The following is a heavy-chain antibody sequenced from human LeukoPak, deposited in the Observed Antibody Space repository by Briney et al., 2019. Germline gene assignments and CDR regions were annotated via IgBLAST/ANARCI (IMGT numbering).Heavy chain of an antibody. J-gene: IGHJ3*02. V-gene: IGHV4-61*02. Sequence: SETLSLTYAVSGGSISSGGYSWSWIRQPAGRGLEWIGRIYPSGSTNYNPSLKSRVTISLDTSKNQFSLKLSSVTAADTAVYYCFRSAAGAFDIWGQGTMVTVSS. CDR1: GGSISSGGYS. D-gene: IGHD3-10*01. CDR3: FRSAAGAFDI. CDR2: IYPSGST.